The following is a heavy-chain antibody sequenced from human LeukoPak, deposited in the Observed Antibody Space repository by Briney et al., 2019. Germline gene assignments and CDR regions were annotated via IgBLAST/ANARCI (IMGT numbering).Heavy chain of an antibody. CDR2: INPNSGGT. CDR3: ATDIQLWLGELDY. J-gene: IGHJ4*02. Sequence: ASVKVSCKASGYTFTGYYMHWVRQAPGQGLEWMGWINPNSGGTNYAQKFQGRVTMTRDTSISTAYMELNRLRSDDAAVYYCATDIQLWLGELDYWGQGTLVTVSS. V-gene: IGHV1-2*02. CDR1: GYTFTGYY. D-gene: IGHD5-18*01.